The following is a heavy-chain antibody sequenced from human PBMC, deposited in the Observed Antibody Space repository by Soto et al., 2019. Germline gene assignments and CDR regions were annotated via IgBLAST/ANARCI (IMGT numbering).Heavy chain of an antibody. CDR2: MNAGNGNT. J-gene: IGHJ3*02. CDR3: ARDCTYCGGDTGREAFDI. Sequence: QVRLEQSGADVKTPGASVKVSCQASGYTFNIYAIHWVRQAPGQRPEWMGWMNAGNGNTEYSPKFHGRVTMTRDRYARAAYMELSGLTSEDTAVYYCARDCTYCGGDTGREAFDIWGQGTMVTLS. V-gene: IGHV1-3*01. CDR1: GYTFNIYA. D-gene: IGHD2-21*01.